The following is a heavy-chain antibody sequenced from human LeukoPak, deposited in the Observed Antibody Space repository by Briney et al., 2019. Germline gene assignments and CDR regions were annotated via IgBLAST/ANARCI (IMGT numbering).Heavy chain of an antibody. CDR3: AIDGTSSGGFDP. J-gene: IGHJ5*02. CDR2: ISYDGSNK. V-gene: IGHV3-30*03. D-gene: IGHD6-25*01. Sequence: PGWSLRLSCAASGFTFCSYGMQWVRQAPGKGLEWVAVISYDGSNKYYADSVKGRFTISRDNSKNTLYLQMNSLRAEDTAVYYCAIDGTSSGGFDPWGQGTLVTVSS. CDR1: GFTFCSYG.